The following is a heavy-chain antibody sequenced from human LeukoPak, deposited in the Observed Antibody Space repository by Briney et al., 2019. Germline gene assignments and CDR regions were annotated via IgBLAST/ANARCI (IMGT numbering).Heavy chain of an antibody. CDR3: ASFPVAGIANNDAFDI. CDR2: IYYSGST. V-gene: IGHV4-39*01. D-gene: IGHD6-19*01. CDR1: GGSISSSSYY. J-gene: IGHJ3*02. Sequence: SETLSLTCTVSGGSISSSSYYWGWIRQPPGKGLEWIGSIYYSGSTYYNLSLKSRVTISVDTSKNQFSLKLSSVTAADTAVYYCASFPVAGIANNDAFDIWGQGTMVTVSS.